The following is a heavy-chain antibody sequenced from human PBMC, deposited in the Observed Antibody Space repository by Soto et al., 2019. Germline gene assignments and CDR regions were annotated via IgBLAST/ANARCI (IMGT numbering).Heavy chain of an antibody. D-gene: IGHD3-3*01. J-gene: IGHJ5*02. V-gene: IGHV4-39*07. CDR2: IYYSGST. CDR3: ARAESYDFWSGYYSNNNWFDP. Sequence: SETLSLTCTVSGGSISSSSYYWGWIRQSPGKGLEWIGSIYYSGSTYYNPSLKSRVTISVDTSRNQFSLKLSSVTAADTAVYYCARAESYDFWSGYYSNNNWFDPWGQGTLVTVSS. CDR1: GGSISSSSYY.